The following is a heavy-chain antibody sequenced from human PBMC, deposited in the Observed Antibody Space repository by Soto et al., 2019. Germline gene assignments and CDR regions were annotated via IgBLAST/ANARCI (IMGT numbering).Heavy chain of an antibody. CDR2: ISSGRPDI. V-gene: IGHV3-21*01. D-gene: IGHD6-19*01. J-gene: IGHJ4*02. CDR1: GFSFDTYN. Sequence: VGSLRLSCAASGFSFDTYNMNWVRQAPGKGLEWVSSISSGRPDIFYADSVRGRFTISRDDAKKSLFLQMNSLRADDTAVYYCARDHLGIAAGDFDLWGQGTLVTVSS. CDR3: ARDHLGIAAGDFDL.